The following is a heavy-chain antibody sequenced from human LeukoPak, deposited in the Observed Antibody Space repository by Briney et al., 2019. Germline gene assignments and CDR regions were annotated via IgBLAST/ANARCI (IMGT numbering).Heavy chain of an antibody. CDR1: GGSISSSSYY. CDR2: IYYSGST. V-gene: IGHV4-39*01. CDR3: ASPVCSGGSCYYNY. D-gene: IGHD2-15*01. Sequence: SETLSLTCTVPGGSISSSSYYWGWIRQPPGKGLERIGSIYYSGSTYYNPSLKSRVTISVDTSKNQFSLKLSSVTAADTAVYYCASPVCSGGSCYYNYWGQGTLVTVSS. J-gene: IGHJ4*02.